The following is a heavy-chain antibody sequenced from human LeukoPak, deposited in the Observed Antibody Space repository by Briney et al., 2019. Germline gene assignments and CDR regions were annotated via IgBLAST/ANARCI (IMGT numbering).Heavy chain of an antibody. Sequence: GRSLRLSCAASGFTFSSYAMHWVRQAPGKGLEWVAVISYDGSNKYYADTVKGRFTIARDNSKNTLYLQMNSLRAEDTAVYYCARDPGYCSGGSCYYFDYWGQGTLVTVSS. D-gene: IGHD2-15*01. J-gene: IGHJ4*02. CDR2: ISYDGSNK. V-gene: IGHV3-30*04. CDR3: ARDPGYCSGGSCYYFDY. CDR1: GFTFSSYA.